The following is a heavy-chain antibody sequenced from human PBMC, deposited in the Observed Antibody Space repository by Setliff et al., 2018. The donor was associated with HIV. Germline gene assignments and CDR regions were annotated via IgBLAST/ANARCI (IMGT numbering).Heavy chain of an antibody. J-gene: IGHJ6*02. CDR3: ARDGPGLSKADYYGMDV. V-gene: IGHV3-30*04. Sequence: GGSLRLSCSASGFQFTPYVFHWVRQAPGKGLEWVAVISNDATQTYYADSVRGRFTISRDNAKNTLYLQMNSLRAEDTAVYYCARDGPGLSKADYYGMDVWGQGTTVTVSS. CDR2: ISNDATQT. CDR1: GFQFTPYV.